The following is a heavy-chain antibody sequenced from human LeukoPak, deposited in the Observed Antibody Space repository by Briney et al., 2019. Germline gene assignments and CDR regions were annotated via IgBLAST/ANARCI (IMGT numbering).Heavy chain of an antibody. CDR2: IYYSGST. D-gene: IGHD1-7*01. V-gene: IGHV4-59*08. CDR1: GGSISSYY. CDR3: ARVRSDWNYPKDAFDI. J-gene: IGHJ3*02. Sequence: SETLSLTCTVSGGSISSYYWSWIRQPPGKGLEWIGYIYYSGSTNYNPSLKSRVTISVDTSKNQFSLKLSSVTAADTAVYYCARVRSDWNYPKDAFDIWGQGTMVTVSS.